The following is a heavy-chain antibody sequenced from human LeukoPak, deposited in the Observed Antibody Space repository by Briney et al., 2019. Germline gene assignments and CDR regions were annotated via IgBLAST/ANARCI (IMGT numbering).Heavy chain of an antibody. J-gene: IGHJ4*02. CDR3: ARAPREYFDY. V-gene: IGHV4-34*01. D-gene: IGHD1-26*01. CDR1: GGSFSGYY. CDR2: INHSGST. Sequence: NPSETLSLTCAVYGGSFSGYYWSWIRQPPGKGLEWIGEINHSGSTNYNPSLKSRVTISVDTSKNQFSLKLSSVTAADTAVYYCARAPREYFDYWGQGTLVTVSS.